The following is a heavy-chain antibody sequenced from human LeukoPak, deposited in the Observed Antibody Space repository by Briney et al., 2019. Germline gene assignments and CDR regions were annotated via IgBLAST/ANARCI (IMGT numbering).Heavy chain of an antibody. CDR1: GFTFSSYE. V-gene: IGHV3-48*03. Sequence: PGGSLRLSCAASGFTFSSYEMNCVRQAPGKGLEWVSYISSSGSTIYYADSVKGRFTISRDNAKNSLYLQMNSLRAEDTAVYYCAREYFDWSHDAFDIWGQGTMVTVSS. CDR2: ISSSGSTI. D-gene: IGHD3-9*01. CDR3: AREYFDWSHDAFDI. J-gene: IGHJ3*02.